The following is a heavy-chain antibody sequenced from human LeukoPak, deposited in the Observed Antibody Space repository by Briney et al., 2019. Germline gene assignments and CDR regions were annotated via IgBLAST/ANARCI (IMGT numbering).Heavy chain of an antibody. D-gene: IGHD6-6*01. CDR1: GFTFSKYL. CDR3: VKEEGSSTLRYVDH. CDR2: INGGGETT. Sequence: GGSLRLSCAASGFTFSKYLMSWVRQAPGKGLEWVSGINGGGETTYYIASVKGRFSISRDNSKNTLNLQMNSLTAEDTAVYYCVKEEGSSTLRYVDHWGQGTLVTVSS. V-gene: IGHV3-23*01. J-gene: IGHJ4*02.